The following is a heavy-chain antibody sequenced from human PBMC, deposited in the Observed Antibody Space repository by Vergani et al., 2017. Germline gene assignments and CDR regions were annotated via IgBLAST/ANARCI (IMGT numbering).Heavy chain of an antibody. Sequence: EVQLVQSGAEVKKPGATMKISCKVSGYTFTDHYMHWVKQAPGKGLEWMGLVEPEDGETIYAEKFKGRVTIAADTSTDTAHFELSSLISEDTAVYYCATPQTVTTGGMEVWGQGTTVIVSS. J-gene: IGHJ6*02. CDR3: ATPQTVTTGGMEV. D-gene: IGHD4-17*01. CDR2: VEPEDGET. V-gene: IGHV1-69-2*01. CDR1: GYTFTDHY.